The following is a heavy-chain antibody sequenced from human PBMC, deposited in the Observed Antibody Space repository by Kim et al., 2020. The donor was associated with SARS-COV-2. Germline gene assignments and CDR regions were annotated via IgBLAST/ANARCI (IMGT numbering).Heavy chain of an antibody. CDR2: ISGSGGST. CDR1: GFTFSSYA. J-gene: IGHJ3*02. Sequence: GGSLRLSCAASGFTFSSYAMSWVRQAPGKGLEWVSAISGSGGSTYYADSVKGRFTISRDNSKDTLYLQMNSLRAEDTAVCYCAKKSWQQLAQDAFDIWGQGTMVTVSS. V-gene: IGHV3-23*01. D-gene: IGHD6-13*01. CDR3: AKKSWQQLAQDAFDI.